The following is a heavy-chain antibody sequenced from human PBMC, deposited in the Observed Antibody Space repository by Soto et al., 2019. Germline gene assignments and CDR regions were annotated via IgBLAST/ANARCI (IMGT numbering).Heavy chain of an antibody. CDR2: ISHDGSNK. V-gene: IGHV3-30*18. D-gene: IGHD3-3*01. Sequence: GVCRRLSCAASGFTCGSYGMHVVRQAPGKGLEGVAVISHDGSNKSYADSVKGRITISRDNSKNTLYLQMNSLRAEDTAVYYCAKDRGNTYYDFWSGSSRSYYGMDVWGQGTTVTVSS. CDR1: GFTCGSYG. CDR3: AKDRGNTYYDFWSGSSRSYYGMDV. J-gene: IGHJ6*02.